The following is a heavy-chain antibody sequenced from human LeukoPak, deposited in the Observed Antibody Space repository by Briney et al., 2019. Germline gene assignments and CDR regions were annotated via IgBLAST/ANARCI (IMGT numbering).Heavy chain of an antibody. Sequence: GGSLRLSCAASGFTFDDYAMHWVRQAPGKGLEWVSGISWNSGSIGYADSVKGRFTISRDNAKNSLYLQMNSLRAEDTALYYCAKDSGLAVAGSSGFDYWGQGTLVTVSS. CDR3: AKDSGLAVAGSSGFDY. CDR1: GFTFDDYA. V-gene: IGHV3-9*01. J-gene: IGHJ4*02. D-gene: IGHD6-19*01. CDR2: ISWNSGSI.